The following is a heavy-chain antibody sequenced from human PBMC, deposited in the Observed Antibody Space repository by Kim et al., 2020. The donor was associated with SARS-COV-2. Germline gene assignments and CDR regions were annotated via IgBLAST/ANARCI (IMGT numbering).Heavy chain of an antibody. V-gene: IGHV3-23*03. D-gene: IGHD3-3*01. Sequence: GGSLRLSCVASAFTFKTYAMSWVRQAPGKGLEWVSYIYSNSSGTFYADSVKGRFTISRDDSKNTLYLQMSTLTADDTALYYCARAGLGWLFDVWYFDSLG. J-gene: IGHJ4*01. CDR2: IYSNSSGT. CDR3: ARAGLGWLFDVWYFDS. CDR1: AFTFKTYA.